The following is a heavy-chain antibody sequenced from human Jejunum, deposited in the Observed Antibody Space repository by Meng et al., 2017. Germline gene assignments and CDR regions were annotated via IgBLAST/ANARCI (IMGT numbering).Heavy chain of an antibody. CDR3: AKSSCSGGSCYFQD. CDR2: ISRSSYI. Sequence: GGSLRLSCAASGFPFSDYAMNWVRQAPGKGLEWVSSISRSSYIYYADSVKGRFSIARDNAGKSLYLQMNSLRAEDTAVYYCAKSSCSGGSCYFQDWGQGTRVTVS. V-gene: IGHV3-69-1*01. J-gene: IGHJ1*01. CDR1: GFPFSDYA. D-gene: IGHD2-15*01.